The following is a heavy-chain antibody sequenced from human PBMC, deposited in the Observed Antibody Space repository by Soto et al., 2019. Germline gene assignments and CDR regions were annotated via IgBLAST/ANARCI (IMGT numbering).Heavy chain of an antibody. CDR3: ARRAMLDAFDL. Sequence: NPSETLSLTCTVSGGSVNSGGYSWSWIRQPPGKGLEWIGYVYHSASTFYNPSLQSRVTISLDTSKNQISLRLTSVTAADTAVYYCARRAMLDAFDLWGQGTMVTVSS. CDR1: GGSVNSGGYS. V-gene: IGHV4-30-2*01. D-gene: IGHD2-2*01. J-gene: IGHJ3*01. CDR2: VYHSAST.